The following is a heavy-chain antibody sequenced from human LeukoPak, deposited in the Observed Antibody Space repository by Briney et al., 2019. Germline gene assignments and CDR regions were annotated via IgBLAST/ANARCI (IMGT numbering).Heavy chain of an antibody. D-gene: IGHD4-23*01. V-gene: IGHV4-39*01. Sequence: SETLSLTCTVSGGSISSRTYYWGWTRQPPGKGLEWIGSIYYSGSTYYNPSLKSRVTISVDTSKNQFSLKLGSVTAADTAVYYCARYFKTVVTDAFDIWGQGTMVTVSS. CDR3: ARYFKTVVTDAFDI. CDR2: IYYSGST. J-gene: IGHJ3*02. CDR1: GGSISSRTYY.